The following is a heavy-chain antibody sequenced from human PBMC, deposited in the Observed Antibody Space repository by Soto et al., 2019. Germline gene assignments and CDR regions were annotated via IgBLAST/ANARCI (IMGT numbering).Heavy chain of an antibody. Sequence: GGSLRLSCAASGFAFNTYAMNWVRQAPGKGLEWVSAISADGAGTYYADSVKGRFTISRDNSKNTLSLQMNSLRAEDTAIFYCARISSSSCTDYWGQGTLVTVSS. CDR1: GFAFNTYA. D-gene: IGHD6-13*01. V-gene: IGHV3-23*01. CDR3: ARISSSSCTDY. J-gene: IGHJ4*02. CDR2: ISADGAGT.